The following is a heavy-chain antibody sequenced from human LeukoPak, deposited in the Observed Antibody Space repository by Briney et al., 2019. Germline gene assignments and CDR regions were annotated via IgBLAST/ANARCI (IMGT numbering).Heavy chain of an antibody. V-gene: IGHV3-7*01. CDR3: ARLSTSVAGGDH. D-gene: IGHD6-19*01. J-gene: IGHJ4*02. CDR1: GFSFSTSW. CDR2: IKKDGSEE. Sequence: PGGSLTLSCTASGFSFSTSWMSWVRQTPGKGLEWVANIKKDGSEEYYVDSVKTRFTISRDNAKNSMYLQLNSLIVEDTAVCYCARLSTSVAGGDHWGQGTLVTVSS.